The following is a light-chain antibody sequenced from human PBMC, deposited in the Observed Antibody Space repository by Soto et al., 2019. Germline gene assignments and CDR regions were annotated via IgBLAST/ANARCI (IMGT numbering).Light chain of an antibody. CDR2: EVN. V-gene: IGLV2-14*01. CDR1: RSDIGDSNF. J-gene: IGLJ1*01. CDR3: ASFRSGTILV. Sequence: QSVLTQPASVSGSPGQSVTISCTGPRSDIGDSNFISWYQHSPGKAPRPLIYEVNNRPSGVSKRFSGSKAGNTASLTISGLLDDDEADYFCASFRSGTILVFGSGTKVTVL.